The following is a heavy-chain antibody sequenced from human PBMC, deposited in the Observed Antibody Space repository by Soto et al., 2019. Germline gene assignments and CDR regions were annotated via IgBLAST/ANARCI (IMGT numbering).Heavy chain of an antibody. D-gene: IGHD6-19*01. Sequence: HPGGSLRLSCVASGFFLRDFGMHWVRQAPGKGLEWVSVIWYDGSNTYQGESVKGRFTMSRDISKNTLYLQMDSLRPEDTAVYYCAIAMAGKRHPFDYWGHGTLVTVSS. J-gene: IGHJ4*01. V-gene: IGHV3-33*01. CDR3: AIAMAGKRHPFDY. CDR2: IWYDGSNT. CDR1: GFFLRDFG.